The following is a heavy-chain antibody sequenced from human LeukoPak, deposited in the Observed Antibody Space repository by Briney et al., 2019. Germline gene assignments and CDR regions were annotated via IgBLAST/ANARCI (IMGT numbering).Heavy chain of an antibody. D-gene: IGHD3-10*01. J-gene: IGHJ4*02. CDR3: AKGTYGSGTYWGSFDY. V-gene: IGHV3-21*01. CDR2: ISSSSSYI. Sequence: GGSLRLSCAASGFTFSSYSMNWVRQAPGKGLEWVSSISSSSSYIYYADSVKGRFTISRDNAKNSLYLQMNSLRAGDTAVYYCAKGTYGSGTYWGSFDYWGQGTLVTVSS. CDR1: GFTFSSYS.